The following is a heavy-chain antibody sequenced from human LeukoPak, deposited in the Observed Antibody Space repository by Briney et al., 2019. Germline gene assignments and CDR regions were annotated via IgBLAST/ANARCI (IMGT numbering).Heavy chain of an antibody. J-gene: IGHJ4*02. D-gene: IGHD3-10*01. CDR2: ISYDGSNK. Sequence: GGSLRLSCAASGFTFSSYAMHWVRQAPGKELEWVAVISYDGSNKYYADSVKGRFTISRDNSKSTLYLQMNSLRAEDTAVYYCARDSLYGSGSYYGYWGQGTLVTVSS. CDR1: GFTFSSYA. CDR3: ARDSLYGSGSYYGY. V-gene: IGHV3-30-3*01.